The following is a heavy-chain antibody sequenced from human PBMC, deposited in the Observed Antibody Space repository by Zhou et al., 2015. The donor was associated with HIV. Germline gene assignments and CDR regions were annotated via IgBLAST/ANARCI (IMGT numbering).Heavy chain of an antibody. Sequence: QVQLVQSGAEVKKPGSSVKVSCKASGGTFSSYAISWVRQAPGQGLEWMGGIIPIFGTANYAQKFQGRVTITADESTSTAYMELSSLRSEDTAVYYCARAATYDSSGSCPCFDVWGQGTMVTVSS. CDR2: IIPIFGTA. V-gene: IGHV1-69*01. D-gene: IGHD3-22*01. J-gene: IGHJ3*01. CDR3: ARAATYDSSGSCPCFDV. CDR1: GGTFSSYA.